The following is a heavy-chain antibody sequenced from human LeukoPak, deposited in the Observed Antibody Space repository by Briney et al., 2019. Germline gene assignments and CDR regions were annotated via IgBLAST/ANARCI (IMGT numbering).Heavy chain of an antibody. CDR3: AKGGYCSGGSCHQGAFDI. D-gene: IGHD2-15*01. V-gene: IGHV3-30-3*01. Sequence: GGSLRLSCAASGFTFTYYAMHWVRQAPGKGLEWVAVISYDGSNKYYADSVKGRFTISRDNSKNTLYLQMNSLRAEDTAVYYCAKGGYCSGGSCHQGAFDIWGQGTMVTVSS. CDR2: ISYDGSNK. J-gene: IGHJ3*02. CDR1: GFTFTYYA.